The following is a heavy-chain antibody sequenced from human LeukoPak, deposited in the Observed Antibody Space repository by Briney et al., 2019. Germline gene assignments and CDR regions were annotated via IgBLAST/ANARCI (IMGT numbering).Heavy chain of an antibody. CDR3: ACSYYYDSSGYKYNWFDP. D-gene: IGHD3-22*01. CDR2: IYYSGIT. CDR1: GGSISSYY. V-gene: IGHV4-59*05. Sequence: SETLSLTCTVSGGSISSYYWSWIRQPPGKGLEWIGSIYYSGITYYNPSLKSRVTISEDTSKKQFSLKLSSVTAADTAVYYCACSYYYDSSGYKYNWFDPWGQGTLVTVSS. J-gene: IGHJ5*02.